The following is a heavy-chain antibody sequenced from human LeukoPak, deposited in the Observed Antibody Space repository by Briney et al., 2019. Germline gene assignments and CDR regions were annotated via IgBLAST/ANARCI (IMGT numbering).Heavy chain of an antibody. V-gene: IGHV3-21*01. CDR2: ISSNSRYI. Sequence: GESLRLSCTASGFSLTPFSMNWVRQAPGKGLEWISSISSNSRYIYYADSLKGRFNISRDNAENSLYLDMYSLRDEDAAVYFCARVDESLDTFDCWGQGTLVTVSS. D-gene: IGHD1-1*01. CDR3: ARVDESLDTFDC. CDR1: GFSLTPFS. J-gene: IGHJ4*02.